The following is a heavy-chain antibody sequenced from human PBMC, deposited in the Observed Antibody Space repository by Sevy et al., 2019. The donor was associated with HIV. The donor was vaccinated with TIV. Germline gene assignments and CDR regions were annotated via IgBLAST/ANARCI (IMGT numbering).Heavy chain of an antibody. CDR2: TYYRSKWYN. V-gene: IGHV6-1*01. D-gene: IGHD6-6*01. Sequence: SQTLSLTCAISGDSVSSNSAAWNWIRQSPSRGLEWLGRTYYRSKWYNDYAVSVKSRITINPETSKNQFSLQLNSVTPGDTAVYYCASGLQLVSLGYYYYGMDVWGQGTTVTVSS. CDR3: ASGLQLVSLGYYYYGMDV. J-gene: IGHJ6*02. CDR1: GDSVSSNSAA.